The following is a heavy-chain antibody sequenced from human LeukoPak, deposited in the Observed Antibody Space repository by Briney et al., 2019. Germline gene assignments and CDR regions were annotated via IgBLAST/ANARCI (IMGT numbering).Heavy chain of an antibody. V-gene: IGHV4-39*02. J-gene: IGHJ4*02. CDR1: GGSISSYY. CDR2: VYYGRSP. CDR3: ARSSGTGTFSY. D-gene: IGHD6-25*01. Sequence: SETLSLTCTVSGGSISSYYWAWIRQPPGKGLEWIGSVYYGRSPYFNPSLESRATISVDTSKNHFSLKMSSVTAADTAVYYCARSSGTGTFSYWGQGTLVTVSS.